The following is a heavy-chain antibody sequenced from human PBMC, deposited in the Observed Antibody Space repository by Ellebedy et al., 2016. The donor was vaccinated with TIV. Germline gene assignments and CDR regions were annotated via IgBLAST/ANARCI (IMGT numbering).Heavy chain of an antibody. V-gene: IGHV4-39*01. Sequence: MPGGSLRLSCTVSGGSISSSSYYWGWIRQPPGKGLEWIGSLYYSGSTYYNPSIKSRVTISVDTSKNQFFLKRSSVTAADTAVYYCARVKATGDQARGLIDAWGQGTLVTVSS. CDR1: GGSISSSSYY. CDR3: ARVKATGDQARGLIDA. CDR2: LYYSGST. D-gene: IGHD1-26*01. J-gene: IGHJ5*02.